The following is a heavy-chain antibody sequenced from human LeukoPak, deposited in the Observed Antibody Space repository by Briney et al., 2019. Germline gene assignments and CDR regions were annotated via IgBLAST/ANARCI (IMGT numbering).Heavy chain of an antibody. Sequence: SETLSLTCAVSGGSISSGGYSWSWIRQPPGKGLEWIGYIYHSGSTYYNPSLKSRVTISVDRSKNQFSLKLSSVTAADTAVYYCALAAASWFDPWGQGTLVTVSS. V-gene: IGHV4-30-2*01. CDR2: IYHSGST. CDR1: GGSISSGGYS. D-gene: IGHD6-13*01. CDR3: ALAAASWFDP. J-gene: IGHJ5*02.